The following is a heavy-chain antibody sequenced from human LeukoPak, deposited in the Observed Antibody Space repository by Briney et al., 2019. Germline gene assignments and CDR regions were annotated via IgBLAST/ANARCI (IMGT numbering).Heavy chain of an antibody. Sequence: ASVKVSCKASGYTFTGYYMHWVRQAPGLGLEWMGWINPNSGDKKYAQKFQGRATINRDTYISTAYMYPSSLRSDDTAFYDCPRDGTTVVGATIPFDGWGQGTLVTVSS. J-gene: IGHJ4*02. CDR1: GYTFTGYY. V-gene: IGHV1-2*02. CDR3: PRDGTTVVGATIPFDG. CDR2: INPNSGDK. D-gene: IGHD1-26*01.